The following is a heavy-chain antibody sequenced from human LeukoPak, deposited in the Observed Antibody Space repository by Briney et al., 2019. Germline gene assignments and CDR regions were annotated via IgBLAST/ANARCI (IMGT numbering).Heavy chain of an antibody. CDR1: GFTFDDYA. V-gene: IGHV3-9*01. Sequence: GGSLRLSCAASGFTFDDYAMHWVRQAPGKGLEWVSGISWNSGSIGYVDSVKGRFTISRDNAKNSLYLQMNSLRAEDTAVYYCASLYSSGWYALWGQGTLVTVSS. CDR3: ASLYSSGWYAL. CDR2: ISWNSGSI. D-gene: IGHD6-19*01. J-gene: IGHJ4*02.